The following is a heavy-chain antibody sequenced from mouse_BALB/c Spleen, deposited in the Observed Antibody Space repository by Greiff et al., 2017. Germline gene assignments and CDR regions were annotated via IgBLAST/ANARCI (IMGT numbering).Heavy chain of an antibody. V-gene: IGHV3-2*02. J-gene: IGHJ4*01. D-gene: IGHD1-1*01. Sequence: EVKVEESGPGLVKPSQSLSLTCTVTGYSITSDYAWNWIRQFPGNKLEWMGYISYSGSTSYNPSLKSRISITRDTSKNQFFLQLNSVTTEDTATYYCARNPITTVYAMDYWGQGTSVTVSS. CDR2: ISYSGST. CDR1: GYSITSDYA. CDR3: ARNPITTVYAMDY.